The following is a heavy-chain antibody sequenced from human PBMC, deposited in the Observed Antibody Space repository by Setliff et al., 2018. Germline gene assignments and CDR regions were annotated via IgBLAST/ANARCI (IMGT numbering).Heavy chain of an antibody. V-gene: IGHV1-46*01. CDR3: ALGATADYGMDV. Sequence: ASVKVSCKASGYTFTSYYMHWVRQAPGQGLEWMGIINPSGGSTSYAQKFQGRVTMTRDTSTSTAYMELRSLRSDDTAVYYCALGATADYGMDVWGQGTTVTVSS. J-gene: IGHJ6*02. D-gene: IGHD1-26*01. CDR2: INPSGGST. CDR1: GYTFTSYY.